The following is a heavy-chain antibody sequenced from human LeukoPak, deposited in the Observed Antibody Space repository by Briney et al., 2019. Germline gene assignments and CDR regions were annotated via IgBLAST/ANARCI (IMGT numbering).Heavy chain of an antibody. D-gene: IGHD1/OR15-1a*01. CDR2: IYSSGTI. CDR1: GGSINNYY. J-gene: IGHJ3*01. CDR3: ARGVYNWNIDVFDF. V-gene: IGHV4-4*07. Sequence: SETLSLTCTVSGGSINNYYWSWIRQPAGKGLEWIGRIYSSGTITYNPSLKSRVTISVDTSKNQFFLKLNSVTAADTAVYYCARGVYNWNIDVFDFWSQGTMVTVSS.